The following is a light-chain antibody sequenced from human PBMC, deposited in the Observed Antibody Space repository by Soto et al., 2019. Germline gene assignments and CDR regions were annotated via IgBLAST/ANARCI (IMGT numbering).Light chain of an antibody. V-gene: IGLV1-44*01. CDR1: SSNIGGNT. CDR2: SNN. J-gene: IGLJ2*01. CDR3: AAWDGSQNAVL. Sequence: QSVLTRPPSASGTPGQRVTISCSGSSSNIGGNTVNWYQQVPGTAPKLLIYSNNQRPSGVPDRFSGSKSGTSASLAISGLQSDDEADYYCAAWDGSQNAVLFGGGTKLTVL.